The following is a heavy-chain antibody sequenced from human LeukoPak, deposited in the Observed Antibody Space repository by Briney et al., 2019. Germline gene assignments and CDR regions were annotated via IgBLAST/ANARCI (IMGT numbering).Heavy chain of an antibody. J-gene: IGHJ4*02. D-gene: IGHD1-26*01. Sequence: GGSLGLSCAASGFTFSGYAMSWVRQAPGKGLEWVSAISGSGGSTYYADSVKGRFTISRDNSKNTLYLQMNSLRAEDTAVYYCARDTGGSYADYWGQGTLVTVSS. CDR1: GFTFSGYA. CDR3: ARDTGGSYADY. V-gene: IGHV3-23*01. CDR2: ISGSGGST.